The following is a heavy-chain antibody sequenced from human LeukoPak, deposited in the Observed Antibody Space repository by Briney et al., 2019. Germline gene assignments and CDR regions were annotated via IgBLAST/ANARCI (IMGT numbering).Heavy chain of an antibody. D-gene: IGHD2-2*01. J-gene: IGHJ4*02. Sequence: GGSLRLSCAASGFTFSSYGMHWVRQAPGKGLEEVAVIWYDGSIPYYADSVKGRFTISRDNSKNTLYLQMSSLRAEDKAVYYCAREGMSCSSTTCFFDYWGQGTLVTVSS. CDR1: GFTFSSYG. CDR3: AREGMSCSSTTCFFDY. CDR2: IWYDGSIP. V-gene: IGHV3-33*01.